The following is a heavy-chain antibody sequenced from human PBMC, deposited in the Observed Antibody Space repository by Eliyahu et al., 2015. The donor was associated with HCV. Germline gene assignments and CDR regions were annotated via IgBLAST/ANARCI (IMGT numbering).Heavy chain of an antibody. J-gene: IGHJ4*02. CDR2: IYRDDSST. CDR1: GFTFGSYA. CDR3: AKPRVPYASGIGY. D-gene: IGHD3-10*01. Sequence: EVQLLESGGHLVQPGGSLRLSCATSGFTFGSYAMGWVRQAPGKGLEWVSLIYRDDSSTYYADSVKGRFTISRDNSNNTLCLQMNSLRAEDTAVYYCAKPRVPYASGIGYWGQGTLVTVSS. V-gene: IGHV3-23*03.